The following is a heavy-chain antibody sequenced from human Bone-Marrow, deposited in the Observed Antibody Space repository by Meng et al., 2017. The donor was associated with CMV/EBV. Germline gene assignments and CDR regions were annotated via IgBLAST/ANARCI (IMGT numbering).Heavy chain of an antibody. J-gene: IGHJ6*02. CDR3: ARRVALGFGVLGVYYGMDV. Sequence: SETLSLTCTASGGSISSYYWSWIRQPPGKGLEWIGYIYYSGSTNYNPSLKSRVTRSVDTSKNQFSLKLSSVTAADTAVYYCARRVALGFGVLGVYYGMDVWGQGTTVTVSS. V-gene: IGHV4-59*01. CDR2: IYYSGST. D-gene: IGHD3-10*01. CDR1: GGSISSYY.